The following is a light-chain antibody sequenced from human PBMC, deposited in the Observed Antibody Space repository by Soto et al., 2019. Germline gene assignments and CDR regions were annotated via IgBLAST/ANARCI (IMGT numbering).Light chain of an antibody. J-gene: IGLJ1*01. Sequence: QSALTQPPSASGSPGQSVTIFCTGTSSDVDDYKYVSWYQQHPGKAPKLMIYEVSKRPSGVPDRFSGSKAGTTASLTVSGLQADDEADYYCSSYAGSDIFVFGTGTKVTVL. CDR2: EVS. CDR1: SSDVDDYKY. CDR3: SSYAGSDIFV. V-gene: IGLV2-8*01.